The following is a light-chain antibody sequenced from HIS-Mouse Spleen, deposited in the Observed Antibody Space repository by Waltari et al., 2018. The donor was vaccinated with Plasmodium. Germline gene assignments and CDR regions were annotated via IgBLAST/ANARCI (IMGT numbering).Light chain of an antibody. CDR3: QQYYSFPRT. CDR1: QGISIY. V-gene: IGKV1D-8*02. Sequence: AIWMTQSPSLLSASTGDRVTISCLMSQGISIYLAWYQQKPGKAPELLIYASSTLQSGVPSRFSGSGSGTDFTLTISCLQSEDFATYYCQQYYSFPRTFGQGTKVEIK. J-gene: IGKJ1*01. CDR2: ASS.